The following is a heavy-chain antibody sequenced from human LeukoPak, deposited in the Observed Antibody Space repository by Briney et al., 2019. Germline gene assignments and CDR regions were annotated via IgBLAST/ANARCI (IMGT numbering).Heavy chain of an antibody. Sequence: PGGSLRLSCEASGFTFGNYAMNWVRQAPGKGLEWVSTISGTGSSTYYADSVKGRFTISRDNSKNTLYLQMNSLRAEDTAVYYCARGYCSGGSCYAARWWFDPWGQGTLVTVSS. CDR1: GFTFGNYA. CDR2: ISGTGSST. D-gene: IGHD2-15*01. J-gene: IGHJ5*02. CDR3: ARGYCSGGSCYAARWWFDP. V-gene: IGHV3-23*01.